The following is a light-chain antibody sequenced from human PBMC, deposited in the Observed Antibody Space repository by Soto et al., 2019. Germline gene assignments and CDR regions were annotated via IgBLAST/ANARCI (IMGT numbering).Light chain of an antibody. CDR1: SSDVGGYKY. Sequence: QSVLTQPASVSGSPGQSITISCTGTSSDVGGYKYVSWYQQHPGKAPKLMIYEVSNRPSGVSNRFSGSKSGNTASLTISRLQAEDEADYYCSSYTSSSTLVFGTGTKVTV. J-gene: IGLJ1*01. V-gene: IGLV2-14*01. CDR3: SSYTSSSTLV. CDR2: EVS.